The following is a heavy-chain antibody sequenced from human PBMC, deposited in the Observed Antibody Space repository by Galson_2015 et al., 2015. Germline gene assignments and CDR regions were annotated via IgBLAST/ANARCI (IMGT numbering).Heavy chain of an antibody. Sequence: SLRLSCAASGFTFSNAWMSWVRQAPGKGLEWVGRIKSKTDGGTTDYAAPVKGRFTISRDDSKNTLYLQMNSLKTEDTAVYYCTTRDPDIVVVTLFDYWGQGALVTVSS. J-gene: IGHJ4*02. V-gene: IGHV3-15*01. CDR2: IKSKTDGGTT. D-gene: IGHD3-22*01. CDR1: GFTFSNAW. CDR3: TTRDPDIVVVTLFDY.